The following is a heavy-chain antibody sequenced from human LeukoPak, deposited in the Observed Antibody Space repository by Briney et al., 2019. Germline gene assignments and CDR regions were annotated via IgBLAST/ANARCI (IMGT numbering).Heavy chain of an antibody. CDR1: GGSISSYY. Sequence: SETLSLTCTVSGGSISSYYWSWIRQPPGKGLEWIGYIYYSGNTNYNPSLKSRVTISVDTSKNQFSLKLSSVTAADTAVYYCARGIAAAGTVDYWGQGTLVTVSS. D-gene: IGHD6-13*01. V-gene: IGHV4-59*01. CDR3: ARGIAAAGTVDY. CDR2: IYYSGNT. J-gene: IGHJ4*02.